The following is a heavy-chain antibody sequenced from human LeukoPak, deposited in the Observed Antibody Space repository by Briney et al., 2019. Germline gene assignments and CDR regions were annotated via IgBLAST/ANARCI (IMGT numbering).Heavy chain of an antibody. J-gene: IGHJ4*02. Sequence: GRSLRLSCAASGFTFSSYAMHWVRQAPGKGLEWVAVISYDGSNKYYADSVKGRFTISRDNSKNTLYLQMNSLRAEDTAVYYCARVTSVWQQLDYWGQGTLVTVSS. CDR3: ARVTSVWQQLDY. D-gene: IGHD6-13*01. CDR2: ISYDGSNK. V-gene: IGHV3-30*04. CDR1: GFTFSSYA.